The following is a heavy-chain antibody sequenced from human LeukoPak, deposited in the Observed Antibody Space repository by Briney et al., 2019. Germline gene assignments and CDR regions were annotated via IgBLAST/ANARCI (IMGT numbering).Heavy chain of an antibody. J-gene: IGHJ6*02. CDR1: GGSISSSSYY. V-gene: IGHV4-39*01. D-gene: IGHD2-2*01. CDR2: IYYSGST. Sequence: SETLSLTCTVSGGSISSSSYYWGWIRQPPGKGPEWIGSIYYSGSTYYNPSLKSRVTISVDTSKNQFSLKLSSVTAADTAVYYCARQYCSSTSCYYYYYYGMDVWGQGTTVTVSS. CDR3: ARQYCSSTSCYYYYYYGMDV.